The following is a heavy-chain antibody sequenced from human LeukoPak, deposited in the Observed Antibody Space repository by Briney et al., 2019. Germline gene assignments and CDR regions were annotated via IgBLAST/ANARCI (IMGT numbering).Heavy chain of an antibody. CDR3: ARGRRGYGDAFDI. J-gene: IGHJ3*02. CDR2: INPNSGDT. Sequence: ASVKVSCKASGYTFTGYYMHRVRQAPGQGLEWMGWINPNSGDTNYAQKFQGRVTMTRDTSISTAYMELSRLRSDDTAVYYCARGRRGYGDAFDIWGQGTMVTVSS. CDR1: GYTFTGYY. D-gene: IGHD5-18*01. V-gene: IGHV1-2*02.